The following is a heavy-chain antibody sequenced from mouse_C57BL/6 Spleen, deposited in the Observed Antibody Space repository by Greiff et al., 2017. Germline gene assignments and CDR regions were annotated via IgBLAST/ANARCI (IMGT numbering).Heavy chain of an antibody. CDR3: AREGGFTTVVTGYFDV. V-gene: IGHV1-64*01. CDR1: GYTFTSYW. Sequence: VQLVESGAELVKPGASVKLSCKASGYTFTSYWMHWVKQRPGQGLEWIGMIHPSSGSTNYNEKFKSKATLTVDKSSSTAYMQLSSLTSEDSAVYYWAREGGFTTVVTGYFDVWGTGTTVTVSS. CDR2: IHPSSGST. D-gene: IGHD1-1*01. J-gene: IGHJ1*03.